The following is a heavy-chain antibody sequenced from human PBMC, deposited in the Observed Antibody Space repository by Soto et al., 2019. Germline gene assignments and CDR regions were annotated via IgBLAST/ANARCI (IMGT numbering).Heavy chain of an antibody. J-gene: IGHJ6*02. CDR3: ARGQGYYDSSGYYFEYYYGMDV. D-gene: IGHD3-22*01. CDR1: GFTFSDYY. Sequence: QVQLVESGGGLVKPGGSLRLSCAASGFTFSDYYMSWIRQAPGKGLEWVSYISSSGSTIYYADSVKGRFTISRDNAKNSLYLQMNSLRAEDTAVYYCARGQGYYDSSGYYFEYYYGMDVWGQGTTVTVSS. CDR2: ISSSGSTI. V-gene: IGHV3-11*01.